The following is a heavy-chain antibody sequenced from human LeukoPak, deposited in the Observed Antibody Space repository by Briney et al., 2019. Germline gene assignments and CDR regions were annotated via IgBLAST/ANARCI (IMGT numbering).Heavy chain of an antibody. D-gene: IGHD3-9*01. CDR2: FGPEDGET. CDR1: GYTLTELS. Sequence: ASVKVSCKVSGYTLTELSMHWVRQAPGKGLEWMGGFGPEDGETIYAQKFQGRVTMTEDTSTDTAYMELSSLRSEDTAVYYCATNHYDILTGYYNVHHFDYWGQGTLVTVSS. J-gene: IGHJ4*02. V-gene: IGHV1-24*01. CDR3: ATNHYDILTGYYNVHHFDY.